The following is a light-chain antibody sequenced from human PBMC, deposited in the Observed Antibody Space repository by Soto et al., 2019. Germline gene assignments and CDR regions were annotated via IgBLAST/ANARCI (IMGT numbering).Light chain of an antibody. CDR3: HQYGTSPWT. CDR2: DAS. CDR1: QSVSSNY. J-gene: IGKJ1*01. V-gene: IGKV3-20*01. Sequence: EIVLTQSPGTLSLSPGERATLSCRASQSVSSNYLAWYQQKPGQAPRLLIYDASSRATGIPDRFGGSGSGTDFTLTISRLEPEDFAVFYCHQYGTSPWTFGQGTKVEVK.